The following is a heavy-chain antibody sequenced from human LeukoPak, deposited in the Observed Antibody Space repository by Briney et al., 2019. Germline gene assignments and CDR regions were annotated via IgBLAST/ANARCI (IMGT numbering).Heavy chain of an antibody. CDR3: ARGPQTYYDILTGLSF. V-gene: IGHV4-34*01. J-gene: IGHJ4*02. Sequence: PSESLSLTCAVYGGSFSGYYWSWIRQPPGKGLEWIGEINQSGSTNYNPSLKSRVTISGDTSKKQFSLKLSSVTAADTAVYYCARGPQTYYDILTGLSFWGQGTLVTVSS. D-gene: IGHD3-9*01. CDR2: INQSGST. CDR1: GGSFSGYY.